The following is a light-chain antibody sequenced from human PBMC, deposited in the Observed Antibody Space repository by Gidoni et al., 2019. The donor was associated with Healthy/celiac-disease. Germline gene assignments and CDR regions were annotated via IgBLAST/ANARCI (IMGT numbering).Light chain of an antibody. J-gene: IGKJ4*01. CDR3: QQYNSFPLT. CDR1: QSISTW. CDR2: KAS. V-gene: IGKV1-5*03. Sequence: ITCRASQSISTWLAWYQQKPGKAPKLLIYKASSLESGVPSRFSGSGSGTEFTLTISSLQPDDFATYYCQQYNSFPLTFGGGTKVEIK.